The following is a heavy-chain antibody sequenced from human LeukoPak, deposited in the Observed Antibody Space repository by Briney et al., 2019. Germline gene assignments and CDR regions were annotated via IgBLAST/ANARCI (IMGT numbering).Heavy chain of an antibody. Sequence: PGGSLRLSCAASGFTFRSYGMHWVRQAPGKGLEGVSFIRYDGGNKYYADSVKDRFTISRDNSKHTLYLQMNSLRGEDTAVYYCAKRVGATTIDYWGQGTLVTVSS. J-gene: IGHJ4*02. CDR1: GFTFRSYG. CDR3: AKRVGATTIDY. CDR2: IRYDGGNK. D-gene: IGHD1-26*01. V-gene: IGHV3-30*02.